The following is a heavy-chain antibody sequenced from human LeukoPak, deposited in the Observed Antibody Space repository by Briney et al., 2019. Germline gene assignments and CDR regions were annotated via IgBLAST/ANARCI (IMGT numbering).Heavy chain of an antibody. Sequence: GRSLRLSCAASGFTFSSYGMHWVRQAPGKGLEWVAVIWYDGSNKYYADSVKGRFTISRDNSKNTLYLQMNSLRAEDTAVYYCARGPRYDSSGYLDYWGQGTLVTVSS. V-gene: IGHV3-33*01. J-gene: IGHJ4*02. CDR1: GFTFSSYG. CDR2: IWYDGSNK. D-gene: IGHD3-22*01. CDR3: ARGPRYDSSGYLDY.